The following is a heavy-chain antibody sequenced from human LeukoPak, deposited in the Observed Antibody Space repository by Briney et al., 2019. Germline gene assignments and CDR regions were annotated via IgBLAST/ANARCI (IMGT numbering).Heavy chain of an antibody. D-gene: IGHD3-10*01. CDR1: GYSISNGYY. V-gene: IGHV4-38-2*02. Sequence: PSETLSLICTVSGYSISNGYYWGWIRQSPGKGLEWIASIYHSGNSYYNPSLKSRIAISVDTSKNQFSLKLNSVTAADTAVYYCASNLYASGGYFAYWGQGILVTVSS. J-gene: IGHJ4*02. CDR3: ASNLYASGGYFAY. CDR2: IYHSGNS.